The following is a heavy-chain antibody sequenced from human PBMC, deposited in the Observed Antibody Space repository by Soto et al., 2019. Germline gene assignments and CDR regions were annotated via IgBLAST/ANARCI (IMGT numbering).Heavy chain of an antibody. Sequence: PVKVSCKASGYSFTRIDICCVRQTAGQGLEWMGWMQPSTGRTGYAQKFQCRVTMTRDTSINTAYMELTTPTSDDTAFYYCARGVSAGVDYWGQGTRVTVSS. V-gene: IGHV1-8*01. D-gene: IGHD1-26*01. J-gene: IGHJ4*02. CDR2: MQPSTGRT. CDR1: GYSFTRID. CDR3: ARGVSAGVDY.